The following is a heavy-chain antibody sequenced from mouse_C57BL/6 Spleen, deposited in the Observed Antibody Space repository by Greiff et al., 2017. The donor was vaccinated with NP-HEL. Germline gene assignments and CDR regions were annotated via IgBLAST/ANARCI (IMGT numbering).Heavy chain of an antibody. J-gene: IGHJ4*01. CDR1: GYAFSSSW. CDR2: IYPGDGDT. V-gene: IGHV1-82*01. D-gene: IGHD2-13*01. Sequence: QVQLQQSGPELVKPGASVKISCKASGYAFSSSWMNWVKQRPGKGLEWIGRIYPGDGDTNYNGKFKGKATLTADKSSSTAYMQLSSLTSEDSAVDFCAKPLYYGDAMDYWGQGTSVTVSS. CDR3: AKPLYYGDAMDY.